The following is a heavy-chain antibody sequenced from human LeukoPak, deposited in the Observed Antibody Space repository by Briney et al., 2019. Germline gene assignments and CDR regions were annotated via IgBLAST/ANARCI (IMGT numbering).Heavy chain of an antibody. CDR3: ARREHYYDSSGYYFDY. CDR1: GGSISSYY. J-gene: IGHJ4*02. D-gene: IGHD3-22*01. CDR2: IYYSGST. Sequence: PSETLSLTCTVSGGSISSYYWSWIRQPPGKGLEWIGYIYYSGSTNYNPSLKSRVTISVDTSKNQFSLKLSSVTAADTAVYYCARREHYYDSSGYYFDYWGQGTLVTVSS. V-gene: IGHV4-59*08.